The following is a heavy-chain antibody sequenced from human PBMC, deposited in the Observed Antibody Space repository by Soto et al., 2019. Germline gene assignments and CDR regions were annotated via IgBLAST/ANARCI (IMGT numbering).Heavy chain of an antibody. D-gene: IGHD3-9*01. Sequence: QVQLVQSGAEVKKPGASVKVSCKASGYTCTSYAMHWVRQAPGQRLEWMGWINAGNGNTKYSQKFQGRVTITRDTSASRAYMELSSLRAEDTAVYYCARTGPYYDILAGYYRRNYYYGMDVWGQGTTVTVSS. V-gene: IGHV1-3*01. CDR3: ARTGPYYDILAGYYRRNYYYGMDV. CDR2: INAGNGNT. CDR1: GYTCTSYA. J-gene: IGHJ6*02.